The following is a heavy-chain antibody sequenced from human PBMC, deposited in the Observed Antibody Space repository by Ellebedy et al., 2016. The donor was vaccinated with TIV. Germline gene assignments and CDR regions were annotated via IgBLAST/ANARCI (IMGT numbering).Heavy chain of an antibody. CDR1: GFTLSSYA. Sequence: PGGSLRLSCAASGFTLSSYAMSWVRQAPGKGLEWVSAIIGSGCSTYYADSVKGRFTISRDSSKNSLYLQMNSLRAEDTAVYYCAKDLSIVGATTNFDYWGQGTLVTVSS. CDR3: AKDLSIVGATTNFDY. J-gene: IGHJ4*02. V-gene: IGHV3-23*01. D-gene: IGHD1-26*01. CDR2: IIGSGCST.